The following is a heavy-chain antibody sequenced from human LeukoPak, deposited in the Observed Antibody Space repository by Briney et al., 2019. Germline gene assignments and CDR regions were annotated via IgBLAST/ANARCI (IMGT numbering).Heavy chain of an antibody. CDR3: ARDPSGIAAAGIGWWFDP. D-gene: IGHD6-13*01. CDR2: ISAYNGNT. CDR1: GYTFTSYG. J-gene: IGHJ5*02. Sequence: ASVKVSCKASGYTFTSYGISWVRQAPGQGLEWMGWISAYNGNTNYAQKLQGRVTVTTDTSTSTAYMELRSLRSDDTAVYYCARDPSGIAAAGIGWWFDPWGQGTLVTVSS. V-gene: IGHV1-18*01.